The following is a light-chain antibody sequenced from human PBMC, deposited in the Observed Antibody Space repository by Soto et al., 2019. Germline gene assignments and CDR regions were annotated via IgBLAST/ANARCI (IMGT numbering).Light chain of an antibody. CDR3: SSYTRRNTLA. V-gene: IGLV2-14*01. CDR1: SSDVGGYNF. CDR2: EVT. Sequence: QSVLTQTASVSGSPGQSITISCTGTSSDVGGYNFVSWYQQYPGKAPKLIIYEVTDRPSGVSNRFYGSKSGSTDSLTISGLQAEDEADYYCSSYTRRNTLAFGGGTKLTVL. J-gene: IGLJ2*01.